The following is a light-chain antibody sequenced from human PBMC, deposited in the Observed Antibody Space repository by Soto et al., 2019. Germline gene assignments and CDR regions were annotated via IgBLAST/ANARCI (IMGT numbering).Light chain of an antibody. V-gene: IGLV2-11*01. J-gene: IGLJ2*01. Sequence: QSALTQPRSVSGSPGQSVTISCTGTSSDVGGYNYVSWYQQHPGKAPKLMIYDVNKRPSGVPDRFSGSKSGNTASLTISGHQAEDEADYYCCSYAGSYTVVFGGGTKDTVL. CDR2: DVN. CDR1: SSDVGGYNY. CDR3: CSYAGSYTVV.